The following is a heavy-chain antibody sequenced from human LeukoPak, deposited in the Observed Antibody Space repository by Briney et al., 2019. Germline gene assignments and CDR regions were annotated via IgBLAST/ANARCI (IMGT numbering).Heavy chain of an antibody. D-gene: IGHD2-15*01. Sequence: PGGSLRLSCAASGFTFSSYSMNWVRQAPGKGLEWVSYISVSSNTIYYADSVKGRFTISRDNAKNSLYLQMNSLRAEDAAVYYCAKAPVTSCRGAFCYPFDYWGQGTLVTVSS. CDR3: AKAPVTSCRGAFCYPFDY. CDR1: GFTFSSYS. CDR2: ISVSSNTI. J-gene: IGHJ4*02. V-gene: IGHV3-48*01.